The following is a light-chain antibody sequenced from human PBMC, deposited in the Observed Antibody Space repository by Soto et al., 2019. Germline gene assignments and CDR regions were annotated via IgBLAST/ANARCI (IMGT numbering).Light chain of an antibody. CDR3: CSKSSGSTPML. CDR2: EVS. CDR1: SSDVGGYRF. J-gene: IGLJ3*02. V-gene: IGLV2-14*01. Sequence: QSALTQPASVSGSPGQSITISCTGTSSDVGGYRFVSWYQHHPGEAPKLIIYEVSNRPSGVSSRFSGSKSGNTASLTISGLQAEDECLYYCCSKSSGSTPMLFGGGPKLTVL.